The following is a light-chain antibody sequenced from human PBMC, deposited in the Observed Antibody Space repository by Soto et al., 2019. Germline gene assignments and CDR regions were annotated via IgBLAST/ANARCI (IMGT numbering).Light chain of an antibody. Sequence: EILLTQSPATLPVSPGERATLSCRASQSVGSNLAWFQQKPGQAPRLLIYGASSRATGIPDRFSGSGSGTDFTLTISRLEPKDFAVYHCQQHGGSLTFGGGTKVDIK. CDR1: QSVGSN. J-gene: IGKJ4*01. CDR2: GAS. V-gene: IGKV3-20*01. CDR3: QQHGGSLT.